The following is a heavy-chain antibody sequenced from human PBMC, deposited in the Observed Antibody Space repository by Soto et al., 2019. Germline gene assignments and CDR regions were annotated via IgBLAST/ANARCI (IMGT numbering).Heavy chain of an antibody. V-gene: IGHV5-10-1*01. Sequence: LEWMGRIDPSDSYTNYSPSFQGHVTISADKSISTAYLQWSSLKASDTAMYYCARRVCSGGRCYGFHDWVDPWGPGTLV. CDR2: IDPSDSYT. CDR3: ARRVCSGGRCYGFHDWVDP. J-gene: IGHJ5*02. D-gene: IGHD2-15*01.